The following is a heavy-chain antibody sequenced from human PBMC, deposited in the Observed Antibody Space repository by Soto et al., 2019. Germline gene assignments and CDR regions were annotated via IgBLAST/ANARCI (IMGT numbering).Heavy chain of an antibody. D-gene: IGHD6-13*01. V-gene: IGHV3-15*01. CDR1: GFTFSNAW. J-gene: IGHJ4*02. Sequence: EVQLVESGGGLVKPGGSLRLSCAASGFTFSNAWMSWVRQAPGKGLEWVGRIKSKTDGGTTDYAAPVKGRFTISRDDSNNTLYLEMNSLKTEDTAGYYCTQEAQIDSRSWWGGEYWGQGTLVTVSS. CDR3: TQEAQIDSRSWWGGEY. CDR2: IKSKTDGGTT.